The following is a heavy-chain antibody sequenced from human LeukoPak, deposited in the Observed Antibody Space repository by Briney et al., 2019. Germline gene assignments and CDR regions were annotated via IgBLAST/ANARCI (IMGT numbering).Heavy chain of an antibody. V-gene: IGHV4-59*12. CDR3: ARDGGTRLGFDP. Sequence: SETLSLTCTVSGGSISSYYWSWIRQPPGKGLEWIGYIYYSGSTNYNPSLKNRVTISVDTSRSRFSLRLSSVTAADTGVYYCARDGGTRLGFDPWGQGTLVTVSS. CDR1: GGSISSYY. CDR2: IYYSGST. D-gene: IGHD1/OR15-1a*01. J-gene: IGHJ5*02.